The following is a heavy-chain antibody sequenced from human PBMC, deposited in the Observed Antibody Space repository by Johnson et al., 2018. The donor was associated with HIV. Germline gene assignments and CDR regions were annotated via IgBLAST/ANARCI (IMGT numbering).Heavy chain of an antibody. D-gene: IGHD3-22*01. J-gene: IGHJ3*02. Sequence: EVQLVESGGGLVQPGGSLRLSCAASGFTFSSYAMHWVRQAPGKGLEYVSAISSNGGSTYYANSVKGRFTISRDNSKNTLYLQMGSLRAEDMAVYYCARGKYYYDSSLGVQDDAFDIWGQGTMVTVSS. CDR2: ISSNGGST. V-gene: IGHV3-64*01. CDR1: GFTFSSYA. CDR3: ARGKYYYDSSLGVQDDAFDI.